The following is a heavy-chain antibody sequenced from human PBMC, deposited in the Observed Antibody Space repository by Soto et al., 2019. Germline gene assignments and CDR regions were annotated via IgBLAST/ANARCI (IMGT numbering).Heavy chain of an antibody. CDR1: GYRFTSYW. D-gene: IGHD4-17*01. CDR3: ARHNKPVTSRDYFDQ. CDR2: VHPGDSET. J-gene: IGHJ4*02. V-gene: IGHV5-51*01. Sequence: GESLKISCKASGYRFTSYWIGWVRQMPGKGLELMGIVHPGDSETRYSPSFQGQVTISVEKSTSTAYLQWSSLKASDTAMYYCARHNKPVTSRDYFDQWGQGTLVTVSS.